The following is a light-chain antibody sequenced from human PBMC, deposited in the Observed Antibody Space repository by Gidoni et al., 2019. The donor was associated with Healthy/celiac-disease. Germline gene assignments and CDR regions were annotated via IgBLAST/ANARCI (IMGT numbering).Light chain of an antibody. J-gene: IGKJ2*01. CDR1: QSVSSN. Sequence: EIVLTQSPATLSVSPGERATLSCRASQSVSSNLAWYQQKPGHAPRLLIYGASPRATGIPARISGSGSGTEFTLTISSLQSEDFAVYYCQQYNNWPPYTFGQXTKLEIK. CDR3: QQYNNWPPYT. CDR2: GAS. V-gene: IGKV3-15*01.